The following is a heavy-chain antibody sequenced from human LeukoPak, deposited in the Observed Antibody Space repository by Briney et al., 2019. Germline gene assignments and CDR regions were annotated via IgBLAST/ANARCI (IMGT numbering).Heavy chain of an antibody. V-gene: IGHV1-18*01. Sequence: ASVKVSCKASGYTFTSYGVSWVRQAPGQGLEWMGWISAYNGNTNYAQKLQGRVTMTTDTSTSTAYMELRSLRSDDTAVYYCARAEWEPPYYYYAMDVWGQGTTVTVSS. CDR3: ARAEWEPPYYYYAMDV. D-gene: IGHD1-26*01. CDR2: ISAYNGNT. CDR1: GYTFTSYG. J-gene: IGHJ6*02.